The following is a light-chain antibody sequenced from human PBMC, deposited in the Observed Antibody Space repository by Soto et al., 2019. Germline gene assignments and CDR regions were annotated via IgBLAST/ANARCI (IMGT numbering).Light chain of an antibody. CDR2: GAS. Sequence: IVLTQAPGTLSLSPGERATLSCRASQSISSRYLAWYQQKPGQAPRLLIYGASSRATGIPDRFSGSGSGTDFTLTISRLEPEDFAVYYCHQYNNWPSWTFGQGTKVDIK. V-gene: IGKV3-20*01. J-gene: IGKJ1*01. CDR3: HQYNNWPSWT. CDR1: QSISSRY.